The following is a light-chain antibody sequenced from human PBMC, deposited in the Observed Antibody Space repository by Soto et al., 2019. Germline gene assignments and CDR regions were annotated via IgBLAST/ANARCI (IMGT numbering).Light chain of an antibody. V-gene: IGKV1-9*01. CDR1: QSINTF. Sequence: IPMTLTQSSLSASVGDRVTITCRASQSINTFLAWYQQKAGKAPKLLIYAASTLQSGVPSRFSGSGSGTDFTLTISSLQSEDCATDYSQQLNSYPITFGQGTRLE. J-gene: IGKJ5*01. CDR2: AAS. CDR3: QQLNSYPIT.